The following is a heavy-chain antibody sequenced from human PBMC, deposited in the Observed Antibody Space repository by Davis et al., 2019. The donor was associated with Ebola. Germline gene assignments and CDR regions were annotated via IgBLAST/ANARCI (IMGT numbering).Heavy chain of an antibody. CDR3: AKDLVLVVVPAADAGAFDI. CDR1: GFTFSSYA. V-gene: IGHV3-23*01. Sequence: PGGSLRLSCAASGFTFSSYAMSWVRQAPGKGLEWVSAISGSGGSTYYADSVKGRFTISRDNSKNTLYLQMNSLRAEDTAVYYCAKDLVLVVVPAADAGAFDIWGQGTMVTVSS. CDR2: ISGSGGST. J-gene: IGHJ3*02. D-gene: IGHD2-2*01.